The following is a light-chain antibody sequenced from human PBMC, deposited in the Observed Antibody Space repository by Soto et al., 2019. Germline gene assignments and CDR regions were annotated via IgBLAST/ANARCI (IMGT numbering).Light chain of an antibody. CDR3: QQYGTSPTLT. J-gene: IGKJ4*01. V-gene: IGKV3-20*01. CDR2: RAS. CDR1: QSVSSSY. Sequence: VVLTQSPATLSLSPWERATLSCRASQSVSSSYLAWYQQKPGQSPRLLIYRASTRATGIPDRFSGSASGTDFTLTIARLEPEDFAVYYGQQYGTSPTLTFGGGTKVDIK.